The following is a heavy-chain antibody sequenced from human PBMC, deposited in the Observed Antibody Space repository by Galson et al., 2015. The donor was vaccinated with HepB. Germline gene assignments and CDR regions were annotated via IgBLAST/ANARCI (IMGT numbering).Heavy chain of an antibody. D-gene: IGHD1-14*01. CDR2: IYYSGST. CDR3: ARLRGGGTAYYYYYGMDV. J-gene: IGHJ6*02. V-gene: IGHV4-39*01. CDR1: GGSISSSSYY. Sequence: ETLSLTCTVSGGSISSSSYYWGWIRQPPGKGLEWIGSIYYSGSTYYNPSLKSRVTVSVDTSKNQFSLKLSSVTAADTAVYYCARLRGGGTAYYYYYGMDVWGQGTTVTVSS.